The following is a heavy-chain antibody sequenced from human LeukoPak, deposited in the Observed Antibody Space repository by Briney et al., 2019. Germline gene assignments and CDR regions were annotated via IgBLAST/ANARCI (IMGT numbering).Heavy chain of an antibody. CDR2: TWYDGSQE. J-gene: IGHJ4*02. CDR1: GFTFSSYG. Sequence: GGSLRLSCAASGFTFSSYGMHWVRQAPGKGLEWLAVTWYDGSQEYYVDSVKGRFTISRDDSQNTLYLQMNSLRDEDTAVYYCARDYCSTTSCLDSWGQGTLVTVSS. V-gene: IGHV3-33*01. CDR3: ARDYCSTTSCLDS. D-gene: IGHD2-2*01.